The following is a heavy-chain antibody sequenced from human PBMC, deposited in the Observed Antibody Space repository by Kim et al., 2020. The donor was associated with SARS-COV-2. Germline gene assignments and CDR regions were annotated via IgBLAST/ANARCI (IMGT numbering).Heavy chain of an antibody. CDR2: ISYDGSNK. CDR1: GFTFSSYG. D-gene: IGHD3-10*01. J-gene: IGHJ6*02. V-gene: IGHV3-30*18. Sequence: GGSLRLSCAASGFTFSSYGMHWVRQAPGKGLEWVAVISYDGSNKYYADSVKGRFTISRDNSKNTLYLQMNSLRAEDTAVYYCAKESGSGSYYVWTYYYYGXDVWGQGTTVTVSS. CDR3: AKESGSGSYYVWTYYYYGXDV.